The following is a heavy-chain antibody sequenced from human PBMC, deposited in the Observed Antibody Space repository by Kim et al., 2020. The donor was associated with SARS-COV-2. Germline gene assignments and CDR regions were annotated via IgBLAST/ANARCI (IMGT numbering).Heavy chain of an antibody. CDR2: IDPSDSYT. D-gene: IGHD2-2*02. CDR1: GYSFTSYW. CDR3: ARLTRYCSSTSCYTLSEYYGMDV. Sequence: GESLKISCKGSGYSFTSYWISWVRQMPGKGLEWMGRIDPSDSYTNYSPSFQGHVTISADKSISTAYLQWSSLKASDTAMYYCARLTRYCSSTSCYTLSEYYGMDVWGQGTTVTVSS. J-gene: IGHJ6*02. V-gene: IGHV5-10-1*01.